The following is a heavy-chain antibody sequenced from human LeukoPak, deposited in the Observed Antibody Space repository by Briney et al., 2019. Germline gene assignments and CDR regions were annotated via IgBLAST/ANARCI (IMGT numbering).Heavy chain of an antibody. J-gene: IGHJ4*02. CDR1: GDSVSSNSAA. Sequence: SQTLSLTCAISGDSVSSNSAAWNWIRQSPSRGLEWLGRTYYRSKWYNDYAVSVESRITINPDTSKNQFSLQLNSVTPEDTAVYYCARGQCSGGSCSMDYWGQGTLVTVSS. CDR2: TYYRSKWYN. D-gene: IGHD2-15*01. V-gene: IGHV6-1*01. CDR3: ARGQCSGGSCSMDY.